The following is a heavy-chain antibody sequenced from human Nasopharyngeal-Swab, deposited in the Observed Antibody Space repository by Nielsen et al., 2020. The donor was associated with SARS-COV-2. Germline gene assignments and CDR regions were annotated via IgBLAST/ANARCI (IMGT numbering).Heavy chain of an antibody. D-gene: IGHD2-15*01. V-gene: IGHV3-11*01. J-gene: IGHJ5*02. Sequence: GGSLRLSCAASGFTFSDYYMSWIRQAPGKGLEWVSYISSSGSTIYYADSVKGRFTISRDNAKTSLYLQMNSLRAEDTAVYYCARDQKSPLGGTNWFDPWGQGTLVTVSS. CDR3: ARDQKSPLGGTNWFDP. CDR1: GFTFSDYY. CDR2: ISSSGSTI.